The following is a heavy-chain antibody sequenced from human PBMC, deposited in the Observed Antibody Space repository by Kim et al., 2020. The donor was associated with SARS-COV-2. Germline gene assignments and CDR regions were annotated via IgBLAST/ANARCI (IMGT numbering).Heavy chain of an antibody. Sequence: ASVKVSCKVSGYTLTELSMHWVRQAPGKGLEWMGGFDPEDGETIYAQKFQGRVTMTEDTSTDTAYMELSSLRSEDTAVYYCATPTPYYYDSSGYYRFDYWGQGTLVTVSS. CDR1: GYTLTELS. V-gene: IGHV1-24*01. D-gene: IGHD3-22*01. CDR3: ATPTPYYYDSSGYYRFDY. CDR2: FDPEDGET. J-gene: IGHJ4*02.